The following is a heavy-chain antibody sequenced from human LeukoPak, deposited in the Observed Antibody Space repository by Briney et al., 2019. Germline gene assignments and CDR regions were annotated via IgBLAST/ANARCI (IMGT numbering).Heavy chain of an antibody. V-gene: IGHV3-9*01. CDR3: AIFMDV. J-gene: IGHJ6*03. CDR2: ISWNSGSI. Sequence: GRSLRLSCAASGFTFDDYAMHWVRQAPGKGLEWVSGISWNSGSIGYADSVKGRFTISRDNAKNSLYLQMNSLRAEDTALYYCAIFMDVWGKGTTVTVSS. CDR1: GFTFDDYA.